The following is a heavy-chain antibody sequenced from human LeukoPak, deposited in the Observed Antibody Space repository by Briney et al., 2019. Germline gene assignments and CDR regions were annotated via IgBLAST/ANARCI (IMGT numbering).Heavy chain of an antibody. CDR3: AKGRELLWFGDPFGY. CDR1: GFTFSSYG. V-gene: IGHV3-30*18. J-gene: IGHJ4*02. CDR2: ISYDGSNK. D-gene: IGHD3-10*01. Sequence: GGSLRLSCAASGFTFSSYGMHWVRQAPGKGLEWEAVISYDGSNKYYADSVKGRFTISRDNSKNTLYLQMNSLRAEDTAVYYCAKGRELLWFGDPFGYWGQGTLVTVSS.